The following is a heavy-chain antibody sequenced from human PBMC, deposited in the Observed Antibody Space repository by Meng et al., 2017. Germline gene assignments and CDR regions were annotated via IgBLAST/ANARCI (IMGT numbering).Heavy chain of an antibody. CDR1: CGSVSSGYYY. CDR2: IYYSGST. Sequence: PVSEPGPGQVRPSETLSLTFSVSCGSVSSGYYYWSWIRQPQGKGLEWIGYIYYSGSTNYNPSLKSRVTISVDTSKNQFSLKLSSVTAADTAVYYCARDCSGGSCYSIGVWGQGTLVTVSS. J-gene: IGHJ4*02. V-gene: IGHV4-61*01. CDR3: ARDCSGGSCYSIGV. D-gene: IGHD2-15*01.